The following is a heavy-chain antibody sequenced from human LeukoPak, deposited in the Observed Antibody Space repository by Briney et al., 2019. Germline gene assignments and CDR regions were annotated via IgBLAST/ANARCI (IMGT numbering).Heavy chain of an antibody. D-gene: IGHD2-2*01. Sequence: PGRSLRLSCAASGFIFSSYAMHWVRQAPGKALEGVAVISYDGSNKYYAASVKGRFTISRDNSKNTLYLQMNSVRAEDTAVYYCARVGYCSSTSCRYFDYWGQGTLVTVSS. CDR1: GFIFSSYA. V-gene: IGHV3-30-3*01. CDR3: ARVGYCSSTSCRYFDY. J-gene: IGHJ4*02. CDR2: ISYDGSNK.